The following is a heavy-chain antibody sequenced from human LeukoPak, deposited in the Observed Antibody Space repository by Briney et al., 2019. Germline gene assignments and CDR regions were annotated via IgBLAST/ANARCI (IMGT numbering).Heavy chain of an antibody. J-gene: IGHJ4*02. D-gene: IGHD3-22*01. Sequence: ETLSLTCAVYGGSFSGYYWSWIRQPPGKGLVWVSRINSDGSSTTYADSVKGRFTVSRDNAKNTLYLQMDSLRAEDSAVYYCARGLVHDTSGYYSDYWGQGILVTVSS. V-gene: IGHV3-74*01. CDR2: INSDGSST. CDR1: GGSFSGYY. CDR3: ARGLVHDTSGYYSDY.